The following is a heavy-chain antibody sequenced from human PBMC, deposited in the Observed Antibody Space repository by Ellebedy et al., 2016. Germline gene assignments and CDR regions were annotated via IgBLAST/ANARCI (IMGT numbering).Heavy chain of an antibody. CDR2: ISGSGGSI. D-gene: IGHD2-21*02. CDR3: AKTDGDWGFDY. Sequence: GGSLRLSCAASGVTFSSYAMRSVRLAPGKGLEWVSAISGSGGSIYYADFVKGRFTISRDNSKNTLYLQMNSLRAEDTDVYYCAKTDGDWGFDYWGQGTLVIGSS. CDR1: GVTFSSYA. J-gene: IGHJ4*02. V-gene: IGHV3-23*01.